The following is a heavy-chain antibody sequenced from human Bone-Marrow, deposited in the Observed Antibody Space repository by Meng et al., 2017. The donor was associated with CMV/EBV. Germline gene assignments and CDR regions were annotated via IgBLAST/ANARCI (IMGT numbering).Heavy chain of an antibody. V-gene: IGHV1-46*01. D-gene: IGHD1-26*01. J-gene: IGHJ4*02. CDR2: INPSGGST. Sequence: ASGEVAWKGSGYTFTSYYMHWVRQAPGQGLEWMGIINPSGGSTSYAQKFQGRVTMTRDTSTSTVYMELSSLRSEDTAVYYCARDPGSSQWELLIPFDYWGQGTLVTVSS. CDR1: GYTFTSYY. CDR3: ARDPGSSQWELLIPFDY.